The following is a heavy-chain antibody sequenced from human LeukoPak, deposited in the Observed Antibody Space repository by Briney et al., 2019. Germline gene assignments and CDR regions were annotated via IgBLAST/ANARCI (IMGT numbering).Heavy chain of an antibody. D-gene: IGHD2-2*01. CDR1: GFTFSSYS. CDR3: TRDRAHTSGGDHEYFQY. V-gene: IGHV3-21*06. Sequence: PGGSLRLSCAASGFTFSSYSMNWVRQAPGQGLEWVSSISDTSDYIFYADSVKGRFTISRDNAKNSLYLEMTSLRAGDTAMYYCTRDRAHTSGGDHEYFQYWGQGTLVTVSS. CDR2: ISDTSDYI. J-gene: IGHJ1*01.